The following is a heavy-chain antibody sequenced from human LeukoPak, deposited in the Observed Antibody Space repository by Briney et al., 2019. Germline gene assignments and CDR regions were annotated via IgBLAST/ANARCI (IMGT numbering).Heavy chain of an antibody. V-gene: IGHV3-9*01. Sequence: QPGRSLRLSCAASGFPFDDFAMHWVRRAPGKGLEGVTGFSWNSGSIGYADSVKGRFTISRDNAKNSLYLQMNSLRAEDTALYYCAKDTDLKMATRGGFDYWGQGTLVTVSS. D-gene: IGHD5-24*01. J-gene: IGHJ4*02. CDR2: FSWNSGSI. CDR3: AKDTDLKMATRGGFDY. CDR1: GFPFDDFA.